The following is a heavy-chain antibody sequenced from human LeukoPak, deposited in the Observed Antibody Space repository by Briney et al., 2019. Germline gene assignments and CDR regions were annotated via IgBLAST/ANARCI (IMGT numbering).Heavy chain of an antibody. CDR2: ISYDGSNK. D-gene: IGHD3-22*01. J-gene: IGHJ4*02. V-gene: IGHV3-30*18. Sequence: PGGSLRLSCAASGFTFSSYGMHWVRQAPGKGLEWVAVISYDGSNKYYADSVKGRFTISRDNSKNTLYLQMNSLRAEDTAVYYCAKESHLYDSSGYAYWGQGTLVTVSS. CDR3: AKESHLYDSSGYAY. CDR1: GFTFSSYG.